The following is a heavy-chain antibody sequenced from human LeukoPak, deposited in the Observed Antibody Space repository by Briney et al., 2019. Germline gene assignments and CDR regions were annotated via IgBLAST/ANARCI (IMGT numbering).Heavy chain of an antibody. CDR3: AKGFFSIAGGAFTYSGMEV. CDR2: ISGSGGST. D-gene: IGHD6-13*01. J-gene: IGHJ6*02. CDR1: GFTFSSYA. Sequence: PGGSLRLSCAASGFTFSSYAMSWVRQAPGKGLEWVSAISGSGGSTYYADSVKGRFTISRDNSKNTLYPQMNSLRAEDTAVYYCAKGFFSIAGGAFTYSGMEVRDQGPTFTVS. V-gene: IGHV3-23*01.